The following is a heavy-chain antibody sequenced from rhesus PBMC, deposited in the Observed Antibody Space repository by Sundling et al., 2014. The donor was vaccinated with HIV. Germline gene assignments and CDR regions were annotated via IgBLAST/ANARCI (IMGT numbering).Heavy chain of an antibody. D-gene: IGHD1-26*01. CDR2: IRNKANGGTS. Sequence: EVRLVESGGGLVQPGGSLRLSCAASGFTFSDYYMNWVRQAPGKGPEWVGFIRNKANGGTSEYAASVNGRFTISRDDSKNIASLQMNSLKTEDTAVYYCARERRLSITGTPYYFDYWGQGVLVTVSS. CDR3: ARERRLSITGTPYYFDY. J-gene: IGHJ4*01. CDR1: GFTFSDYY. V-gene: IGHV3-116*02.